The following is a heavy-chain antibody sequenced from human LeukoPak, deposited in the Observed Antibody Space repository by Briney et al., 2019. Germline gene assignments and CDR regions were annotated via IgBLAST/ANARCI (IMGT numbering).Heavy chain of an antibody. V-gene: IGHV1-2*02. D-gene: IGHD3-9*01. J-gene: IGHJ1*01. Sequence: ASVKVSCKASGYSFSGYYMHWVRQAPGQGLEWMGWINPNSGGTNYAQKFQGRVIMTRDTSISTAYMEMRRLRSDDTAVYYCARSGETYYDILTGYSPAEYFQDWGQGTLVTVSS. CDR1: GYSFSGYY. CDR3: ARSGETYYDILTGYSPAEYFQD. CDR2: INPNSGGT.